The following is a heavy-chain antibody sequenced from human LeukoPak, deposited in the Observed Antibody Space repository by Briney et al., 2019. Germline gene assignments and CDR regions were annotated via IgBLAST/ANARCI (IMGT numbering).Heavy chain of an antibody. D-gene: IGHD5-12*01. Sequence: SETLSLTCTVSGGSISSYYWSWIRQPPGKGLEWIGYIYYSGSTNYNPSLKSRVTISVDTSKNQFSLKLSSVTAADTAVYYCARALRRDGYNYYYYGMDVWGQGTTVTVSS. CDR1: GGSISSYY. CDR2: IYYSGST. V-gene: IGHV4-59*01. CDR3: ARALRRDGYNYYYYGMDV. J-gene: IGHJ6*02.